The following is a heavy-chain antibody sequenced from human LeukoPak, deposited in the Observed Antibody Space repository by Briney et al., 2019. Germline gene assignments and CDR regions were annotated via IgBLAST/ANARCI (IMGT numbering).Heavy chain of an antibody. CDR1: GFTFSSYE. V-gene: IGHV3-48*03. CDR2: ISSSGSTI. D-gene: IGHD3-22*01. Sequence: GGSLRLSCAASGFTFSSYEMNWVRQAPGKGLEWVSYISSSGSTIYYADSVKGRFTISRDNAKNSLYLQMNSLRAEDTAVYYCARCRYYYDSSGYYHHYYFDYWGQGTLVTVSS. CDR3: ARCRYYYDSSGYYHHYYFDY. J-gene: IGHJ4*02.